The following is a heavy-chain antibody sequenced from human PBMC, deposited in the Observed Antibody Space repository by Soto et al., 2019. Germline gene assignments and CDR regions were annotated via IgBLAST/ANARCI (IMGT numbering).Heavy chain of an antibody. CDR3: AKDKVANYYSYSYMDV. CDR1: GFTFSNYA. Sequence: PGGSLRLSCAASGFTFSNYAMSWVRQAPGKGLEWVSGISDSGGTTYYADSVKGRFAISRDNSRNTLYLQMNSLRAEDTAVYYCAKDKVANYYSYSYMDVWGKGTTVTVSS. CDR2: ISDSGGTT. J-gene: IGHJ6*03. V-gene: IGHV3-23*01.